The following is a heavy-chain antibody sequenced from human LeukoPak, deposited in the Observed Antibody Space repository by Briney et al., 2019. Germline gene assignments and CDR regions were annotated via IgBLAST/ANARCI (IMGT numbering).Heavy chain of an antibody. CDR2: IKKDGSEK. D-gene: IGHD6-13*01. CDR3: ARGVGSNWYIYFQF. CDR1: GFTFSSYW. J-gene: IGHJ1*01. V-gene: IGHV3-7*01. Sequence: PGGSLRLSCAASGFTFSSYWMSWVRQAPGKGLEWVANIKKDGSEKYYVDSVKGRFAISRDNAKTSLYLQMNSLRAEDTAVYYCARGVGSNWYIYFQFWGQGTLVSVSS.